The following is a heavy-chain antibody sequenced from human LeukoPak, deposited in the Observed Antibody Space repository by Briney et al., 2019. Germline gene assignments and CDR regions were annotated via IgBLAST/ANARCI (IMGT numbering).Heavy chain of an antibody. CDR1: GFTFSSYG. Sequence: PGRSLRLSCAASGFTFSSYGMHWVRQAPGKGLEWVAVISYDGSNKYYADSVKGRFTISRDNSKNTLYLQMNSLRGEDTAVYYCAKNYLPRDGYNYIDYWGQGTLVTVSS. CDR3: AKNYLPRDGYNYIDY. V-gene: IGHV3-30*18. J-gene: IGHJ4*02. CDR2: ISYDGSNK. D-gene: IGHD5-24*01.